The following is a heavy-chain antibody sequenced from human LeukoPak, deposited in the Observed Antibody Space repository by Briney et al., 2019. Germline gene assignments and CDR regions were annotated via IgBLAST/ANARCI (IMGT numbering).Heavy chain of an antibody. CDR3: ARTAATSSPYNWFDP. CDR2: IKSKTDGGTT. D-gene: IGHD6-13*01. J-gene: IGHJ5*02. V-gene: IGHV3-15*01. CDR1: GFTFSNAW. Sequence: GGSLRLSCAASGFTFSNAWMSWVRQAPGKGLEWVGRIKSKTDGGTTDYAAPVKGRFTISRDNAKNSLYLQMNSLRAEDTAVYYCARTAATSSPYNWFDPWGQGTLVTVSS.